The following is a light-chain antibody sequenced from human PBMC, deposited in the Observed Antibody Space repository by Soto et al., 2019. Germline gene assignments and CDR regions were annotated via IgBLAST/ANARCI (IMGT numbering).Light chain of an antibody. J-gene: IGKJ4*01. V-gene: IGKV3-15*01. CDR1: HSVSSN. CDR2: GAS. Sequence: EIVMTQSPATLSVSPGERATLSCRASHSVSSNLAWYQQKPGQAPRLLIYGASTRATGIPARFSGSGSGTEFTLTISSLQSEDFAVYYCQQYNNWPRGLTFGGGTKVDNK. CDR3: QQYNNWPRGLT.